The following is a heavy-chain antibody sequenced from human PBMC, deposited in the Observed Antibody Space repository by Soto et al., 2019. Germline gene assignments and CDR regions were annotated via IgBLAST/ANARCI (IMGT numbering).Heavy chain of an antibody. CDR3: ARVVRGVLRYYYYYLDV. CDR2: INHSGST. V-gene: IGHV4-34*01. CDR1: GGSFIGYY. J-gene: IGHJ6*03. D-gene: IGHD3-10*01. Sequence: SETLSLTCAVYGGSFIGYYWSWIRQPPGKGLEWIGEINHSGSTNYNPSLKSRVTISVGTSKNQFSLKLSSVTAADTAVYYCARVVRGVLRYYYYYLDVRGKGTTVPVSS.